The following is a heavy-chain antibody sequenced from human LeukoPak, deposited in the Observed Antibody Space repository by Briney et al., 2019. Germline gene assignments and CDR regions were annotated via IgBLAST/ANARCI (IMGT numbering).Heavy chain of an antibody. CDR1: GFTFSSYS. D-gene: IGHD3-16*01. CDR2: ISSSSSTI. Sequence: GGSLRLSCAASGFTFSSYSMNWVRQAPGRGLEWLSYISSSSSTIYYADSVKGRFTISRDNGKNSLFLQMNSLRAEDTAVYYCSKGGHLDDWGPGTLVSVSS. V-gene: IGHV3-48*04. J-gene: IGHJ4*02. CDR3: SKGGHLDD.